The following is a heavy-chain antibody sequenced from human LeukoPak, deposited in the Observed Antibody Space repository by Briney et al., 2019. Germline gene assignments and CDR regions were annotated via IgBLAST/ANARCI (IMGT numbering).Heavy chain of an antibody. Sequence: PGGSLRLSCAASGFTFNNYAMSWVRQAPGKGLEWVSGVSGSGGRTNYVDSAKGRFTISRDNSKNTVHLQLGSLRVEDTAVYYCAKGSRYNSGLLHYMDVWGKGTTVTVSS. CDR2: VSGSGGRT. J-gene: IGHJ6*03. D-gene: IGHD5-12*01. CDR3: AKGSRYNSGLLHYMDV. V-gene: IGHV3-23*01. CDR1: GFTFNNYA.